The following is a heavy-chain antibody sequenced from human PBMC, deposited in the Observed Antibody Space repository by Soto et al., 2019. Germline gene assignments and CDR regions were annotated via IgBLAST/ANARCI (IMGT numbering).Heavy chain of an antibody. J-gene: IGHJ4*02. V-gene: IGHV1-18*01. Sequence: ASVKVSCKASGYTFTSYDINWVRQAPGQGLEWMGWISAYNGNTNYAQKLQGRVTMTTDTSTSTAYMELRSLRSDDTAVYYCARLFYYDSSGYCDYWGQGTLVTVSS. CDR3: ARLFYYDSSGYCDY. CDR2: ISAYNGNT. D-gene: IGHD3-22*01. CDR1: GYTFTSYD.